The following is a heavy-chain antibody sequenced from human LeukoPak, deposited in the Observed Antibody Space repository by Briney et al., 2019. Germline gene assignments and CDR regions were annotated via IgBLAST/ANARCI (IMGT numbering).Heavy chain of an antibody. J-gene: IGHJ4*02. CDR2: IYYSGST. CDR1: GGSISSSSYY. Sequence: SETLSPTCTVSGGSISSSSYYWGWIRQPPGKGLEWIGSIYYSGSTYYNPSLKSRVTISVDTSKNQFSLKLSSVTAADTAVYYCARLSSSGWPFDYWGQGTLVTVSS. V-gene: IGHV4-39*01. D-gene: IGHD6-19*01. CDR3: ARLSSSGWPFDY.